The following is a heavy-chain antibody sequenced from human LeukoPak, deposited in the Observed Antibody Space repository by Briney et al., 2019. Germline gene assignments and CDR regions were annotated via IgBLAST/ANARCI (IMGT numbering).Heavy chain of an antibody. CDR2: IYYFGST. J-gene: IGHJ5*02. V-gene: IGHV4-39*01. Sequence: PSETLSLTCTVSGGSISNSGYYWGWIRQPPGKGLEWIGSIYYFGSTNYNPSLKSRVTISVDMSKNQFSLKLTSVTAADTAVCFCARHGQQLALYNWFDPWGQGTLVTVSS. D-gene: IGHD6-13*01. CDR3: ARHGQQLALYNWFDP. CDR1: GGSISNSGYY.